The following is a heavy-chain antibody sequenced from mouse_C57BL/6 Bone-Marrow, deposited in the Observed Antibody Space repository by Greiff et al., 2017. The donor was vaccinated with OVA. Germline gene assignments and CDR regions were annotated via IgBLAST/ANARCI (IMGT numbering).Heavy chain of an antibody. D-gene: IGHD2-1*01. V-gene: IGHV5-17*01. CDR3: AGTSGNYGFAY. CDR2: ISSGSSTI. J-gene: IGHJ3*01. Sequence: EVKLMESGGGLVKPGGSLKLSCAASGFTFSDYGMHWVRQAPEKGLEWVAYISSGSSTIYYADTVKGRFTISRDNAKNTLFLQMTSLRSEDTAMYYCAGTSGNYGFAYWGQGTLVTVSA. CDR1: GFTFSDYG.